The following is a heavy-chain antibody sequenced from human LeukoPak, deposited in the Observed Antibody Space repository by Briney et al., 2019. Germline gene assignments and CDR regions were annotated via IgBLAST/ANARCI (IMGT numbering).Heavy chain of an antibody. J-gene: IGHJ4*02. CDR2: ISWNSGSI. D-gene: IGHD3-22*01. CDR3: ARGGTYYYDSSGYYYPLDY. V-gene: IGHV3-9*01. Sequence: GGSLRLSCAASGFTFDDYAMHWVRQAPGKGLEWVSGISWNSGSIGYADSVKGRFTISRDNAKNSLYLQMNSLRAEDTALYHCARGGTYYYDSSGYYYPLDYWGQGTLVTVSS. CDR1: GFTFDDYA.